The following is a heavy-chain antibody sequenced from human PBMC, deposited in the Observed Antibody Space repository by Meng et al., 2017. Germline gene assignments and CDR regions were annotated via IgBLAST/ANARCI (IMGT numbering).Heavy chain of an antibody. V-gene: IGHV1-69*06. Sequence: LVGCGDEVAGPGSSVQVACKASGGTFSSYAVSWVRQARGQGLGWMGGIIPIFGTANYAQEFQGRVTITADKSTSTAYMELSSLRSEDTAVYYCARDGVGATEGYFDYWGQGTLVTVSS. CDR1: GGTFSSYA. CDR2: IIPIFGTA. D-gene: IGHD1-26*01. J-gene: IGHJ4*02. CDR3: ARDGVGATEGYFDY.